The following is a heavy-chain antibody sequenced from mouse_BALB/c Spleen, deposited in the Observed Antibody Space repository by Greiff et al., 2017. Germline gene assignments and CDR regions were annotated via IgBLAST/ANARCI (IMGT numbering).Heavy chain of an antibody. V-gene: IGHV5-6-5*01. J-gene: IGHJ3*01. CDR1: GFTFSSYA. D-gene: IGHD3-3*01. Sequence: EVQGVESGGGLVKPGGSLKLSCAASGFTFSSYAMSWVRQTPEKRLEWVASISSGGSNYYSDSAKGRVTISRDNARNNLYLQMSSLRSEDTAMYYCARRDNSWFAYWGQGTLVTVSA. CDR3: ARRDNSWFAY. CDR2: ISSGGSN.